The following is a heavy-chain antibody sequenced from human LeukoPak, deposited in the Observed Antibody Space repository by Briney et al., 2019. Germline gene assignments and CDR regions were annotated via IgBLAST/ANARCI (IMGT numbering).Heavy chain of an antibody. J-gene: IGHJ4*02. V-gene: IGHV2-70*11. Sequence: TLSLTCTVSGGSISSYFWSWIRQPPGKALEWLARIDWDDDKYYSTSLKTRLTISKDTSKNQVVLTMTNMDPVDTATYYCARMVSFGELSGFDYWGQGTLVTVSS. CDR3: ARMVSFGELSGFDY. D-gene: IGHD3-10*01. CDR2: IDWDDDK. CDR1: GGSISSYFW.